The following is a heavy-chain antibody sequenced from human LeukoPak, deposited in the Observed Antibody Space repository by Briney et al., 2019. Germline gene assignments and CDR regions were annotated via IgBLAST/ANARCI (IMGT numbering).Heavy chain of an antibody. CDR1: GGSITSYY. D-gene: IGHD3-10*01. CDR2: ISSSGIT. J-gene: IGHJ3*02. CDR3: ASPFYSDTPITGHWTPWAFDI. V-gene: IGHV4-59*01. Sequence: SETQSLTCSVSGGSITSYYLTWIRQPPGKGLEWLGYISSSGITNRNPSLRSRLTLSFDTSKNHFSLKLTSVTAADTVVYYCASPFYSDTPITGHWTPWAFDIWGQGTKVTVSS.